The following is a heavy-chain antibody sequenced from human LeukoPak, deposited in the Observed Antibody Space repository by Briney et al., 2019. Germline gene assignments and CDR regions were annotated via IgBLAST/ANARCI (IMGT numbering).Heavy chain of an antibody. J-gene: IGHJ4*02. Sequence: GGSLRLSCAASGFTFSSYVMSWVRQVPGKGLEWVSNIGGSVGSMFYAASVKGGFAIPRDNSKKTRFLQMNNLRVEDTAVYYCAKRGNSGDLFDYWGQGTLVTVSS. CDR1: GFTFSSYV. CDR2: IGGSVGSM. D-gene: IGHD3-10*01. V-gene: IGHV3-23*01. CDR3: AKRGNSGDLFDY.